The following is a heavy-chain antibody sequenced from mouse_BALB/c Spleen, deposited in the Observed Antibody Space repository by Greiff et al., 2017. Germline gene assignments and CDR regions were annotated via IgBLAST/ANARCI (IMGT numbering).Heavy chain of an antibody. CDR2: IDPANGNT. V-gene: IGHV14-3*02. CDR3: AHYGY. Sequence: EVQLQQSGAELVKPGASVKLSCTASGFNIKYTYMHWVKQRPEQGLEWIGRIDPANGNTKYDPKFQGKATITADTSSNTAYLQLSSLTSEDTAVYYCAHYGYWGQGTLVTVSA. CDR1: GFNIKYTY. D-gene: IGHD1-1*01. J-gene: IGHJ3*01.